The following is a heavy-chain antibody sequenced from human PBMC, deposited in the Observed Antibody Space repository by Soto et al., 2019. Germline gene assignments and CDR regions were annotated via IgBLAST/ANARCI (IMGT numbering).Heavy chain of an antibody. Sequence: SETLSLTCAVSGGSISSGGYTWSWIRQPPGKGLEWIGHIFHTGSTYYNPSLKSRVTISVDTSKNQFSLQQSSVTAADTAVYYCASRAVAAWREFDSWGQGTLVSVPP. J-gene: IGHJ4*02. D-gene: IGHD6-19*01. CDR1: GGSISSGGYT. CDR3: ASRAVAAWREFDS. CDR2: IFHTGST. V-gene: IGHV4-30-2*01.